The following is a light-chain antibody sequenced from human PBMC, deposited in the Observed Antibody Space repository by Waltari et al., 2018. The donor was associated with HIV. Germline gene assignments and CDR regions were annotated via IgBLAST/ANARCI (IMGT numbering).Light chain of an antibody. Sequence: QSALPQPPPASGSPGQSVTLPCTGTNSDIGTSDYVSCDQQHPGKAPKLVISEVTKRPSGVSDRFSGSKSGNTAFLTVSGLQAEDEADYYCSSFANRDGFYVLFGGGTRLTVL. V-gene: IGLV2-8*01. CDR3: SSFANRDGFYVL. CDR1: NSDIGTSDY. CDR2: EVT. J-gene: IGLJ2*01.